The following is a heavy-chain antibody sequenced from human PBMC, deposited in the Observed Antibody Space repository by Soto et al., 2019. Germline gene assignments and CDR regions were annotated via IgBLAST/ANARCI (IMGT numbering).Heavy chain of an antibody. CDR2: ISYDGSNK. CDR3: AKDWGSYYYGSGSCDY. Sequence: QVPLVESGGGVVQPGRSLRLSCAASGFTFSSYGMHWVRQAPGKGLEWVAVISYDGSNKYYADSVKGRFTISRDNSKNTLYLQMNSLRAEDTAVYYCAKDWGSYYYGSGSCDYWGQGTLVTVSS. V-gene: IGHV3-30*18. CDR1: GFTFSSYG. D-gene: IGHD3-10*01. J-gene: IGHJ4*02.